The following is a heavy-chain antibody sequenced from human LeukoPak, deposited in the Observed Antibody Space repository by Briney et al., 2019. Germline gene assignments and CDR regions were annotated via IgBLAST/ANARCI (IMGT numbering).Heavy chain of an antibody. CDR1: GFTFSSYA. CDR3: AKDVGKYGSGSFY. Sequence: GGSLRLSCAASGFTFSSYAMSWFRQAPGKGLEWVSAISGSGGSTYNADSVKGRFTISRDNSKNTLYLQMNSLRAEDTAVYYCAKDVGKYGSGSFYWGQGTLVTVSS. D-gene: IGHD3-10*01. V-gene: IGHV3-23*01. J-gene: IGHJ4*02. CDR2: ISGSGGST.